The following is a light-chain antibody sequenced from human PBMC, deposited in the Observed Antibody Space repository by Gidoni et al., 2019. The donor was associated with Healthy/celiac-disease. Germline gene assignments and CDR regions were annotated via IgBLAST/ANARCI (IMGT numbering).Light chain of an antibody. V-gene: IGLV2-14*03. Sequence: QSALPQPASVSGSPGRSITISCTGTSSDVGGYNYVSWYQQHPGKAPKLMIYDASNRPSGVSNRFSGSKSGNTASLTISGLQAEDEADYYCSSYTSSSTLVFGGGTKLTVL. CDR2: DAS. CDR3: SSYTSSSTLV. CDR1: SSDVGGYNY. J-gene: IGLJ2*01.